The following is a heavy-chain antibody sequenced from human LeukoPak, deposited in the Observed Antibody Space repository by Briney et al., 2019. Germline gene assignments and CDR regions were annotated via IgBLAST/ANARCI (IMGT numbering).Heavy chain of an antibody. V-gene: IGHV1-8*01. CDR2: MSPNNGDA. Sequence: ASVKVSCKTSGYTFTSYDINWVRQATGQGLEWLGWMSPNNGDAGYAQKFQGRVTMTRDTSTSTVYMELSSLRSEDTAVYYCARDHHQRNKTAFDIWGQGTMVTVSA. CDR1: GYTFTSYD. D-gene: IGHD1/OR15-1a*01. J-gene: IGHJ3*02. CDR3: ARDHHQRNKTAFDI.